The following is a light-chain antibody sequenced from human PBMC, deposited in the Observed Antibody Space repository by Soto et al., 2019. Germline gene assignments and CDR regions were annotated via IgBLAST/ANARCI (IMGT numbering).Light chain of an antibody. Sequence: DIQMTQSPSSLSASVGDRVTITCRASQSISSYLNWYQQKPGKAPKLLIYAASSLQSAVSSRFSGSGSGTDFTLTISSLQPEDVATYYCQQSYSTPYTFGQGTKLEIK. CDR3: QQSYSTPYT. V-gene: IGKV1-39*01. CDR2: AAS. CDR1: QSISSY. J-gene: IGKJ2*01.